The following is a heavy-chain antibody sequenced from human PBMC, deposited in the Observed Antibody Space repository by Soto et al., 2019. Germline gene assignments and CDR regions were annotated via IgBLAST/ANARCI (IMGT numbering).Heavy chain of an antibody. J-gene: IGHJ6*02. D-gene: IGHD6-13*01. V-gene: IGHV5-10-1*01. CDR3: ASLPEAAATYYYYGMDV. CDR1: GYSFTSYW. Sequence: GESLKISCKGSGYSFTSYWISWVRQMPGKGLEWMGRIDPSDSYTNYSPSFQGHVTISADKSISTAYLQWSSLKASDTAMYYCASLPEAAATYYYYGMDVWGQGTPVTVS. CDR2: IDPSDSYT.